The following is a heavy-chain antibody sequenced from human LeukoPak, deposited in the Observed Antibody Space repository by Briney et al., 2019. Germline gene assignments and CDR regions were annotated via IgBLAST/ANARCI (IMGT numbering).Heavy chain of an antibody. V-gene: IGHV4-30-2*01. CDR3: ARVTMVRGLDY. CDR1: GGSISSGGYS. D-gene: IGHD3-10*01. CDR2: IYHSGST. J-gene: IGHJ4*02. Sequence: PSGTLSLTCAVSGGSISSGGYSWSWIPQPPGKGLEWIGYIYHSGSTYYTPSLKSRVTISVDTSKNQFSLKRSPVTAADTAVYYCARVTMVRGLDYWGQGTLVTVSS.